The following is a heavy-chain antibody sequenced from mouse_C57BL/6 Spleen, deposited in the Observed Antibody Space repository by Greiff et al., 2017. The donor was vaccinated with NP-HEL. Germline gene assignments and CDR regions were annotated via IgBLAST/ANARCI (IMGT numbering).Heavy chain of an antibody. CDR1: GYTFTEYT. D-gene: IGHD1-1*01. CDR2: FYPGRGSI. Sequence: VQLQQSGAELVKPGASVKLSCKASGYTFTEYTLHWVRQRSGQGLEWIGWFYPGRGSIKYNEKFKDKATLTADKPSSTVYMERSILTSEYSAVDFGARHEEGYYVSSYGYWGQGTTLTVSA. CDR3: ARHEEGYYVSSYGY. J-gene: IGHJ2*01. V-gene: IGHV1-62-2*01.